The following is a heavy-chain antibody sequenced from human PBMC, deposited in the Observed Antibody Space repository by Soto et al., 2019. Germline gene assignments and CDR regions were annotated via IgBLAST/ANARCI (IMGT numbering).Heavy chain of an antibody. D-gene: IGHD2-2*01. Sequence: QVQLQQWGAGLLKPSETLSLTCAVYGGSFSGYYWSWIRQPPGKGLEWIGEINHSGSTNYNPSLKSRVTLSVDTSKNQFSLTLSSVTAADTAVYYCASLRSSSTSCYFDYWGQGTLVTVSS. V-gene: IGHV4-34*01. CDR3: ASLRSSSTSCYFDY. CDR2: INHSGST. J-gene: IGHJ4*02. CDR1: GGSFSGYY.